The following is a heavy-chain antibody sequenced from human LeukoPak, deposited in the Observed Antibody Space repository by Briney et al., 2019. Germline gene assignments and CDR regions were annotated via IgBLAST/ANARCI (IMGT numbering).Heavy chain of an antibody. CDR1: GFTFSSYS. V-gene: IGHV3-21*01. CDR3: ARDAAAGTDY. Sequence: PGGSLRLSCAASGFTFSSYSMNWVRQAPGKGLEWVSSISSSSSYIYYADSVKGRFTISRDNAENSLYLQMNSLRAEDTAVYYCARDAAAGTDYWGQGTLVTVSS. CDR2: ISSSSSYI. D-gene: IGHD6-13*01. J-gene: IGHJ4*02.